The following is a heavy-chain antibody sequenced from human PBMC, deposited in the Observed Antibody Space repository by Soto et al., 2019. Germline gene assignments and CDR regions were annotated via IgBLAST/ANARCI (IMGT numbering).Heavy chain of an antibody. D-gene: IGHD6-13*01. Sequence: GGSLRLSCAASGFTFSSYSMNWVRQAPGKGLEWVSSISSSSSYIYYADSVKGRFTISRDNAKNSLYLQMNSLRAEDTAVYYCARFVGSSWYYYYYGMDVWGQGTTVTV. J-gene: IGHJ6*02. CDR3: ARFVGSSWYYYYYGMDV. V-gene: IGHV3-21*01. CDR2: ISSSSSYI. CDR1: GFTFSSYS.